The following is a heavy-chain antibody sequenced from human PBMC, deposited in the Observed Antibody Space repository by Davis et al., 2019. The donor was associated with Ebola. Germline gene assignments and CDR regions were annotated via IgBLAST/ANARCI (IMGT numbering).Heavy chain of an antibody. Sequence: GESLKISCAASGFNFRNFAIHWLRQAPGKGLEWVARISNDGMKGSYADSVKGRFTISRDNSKNTVLLEMNSLRVGDTAVYYCAKDKGDVVVMVPANLFDPWGQGTLVIVSS. V-gene: IGHV3-30*04. CDR2: ISNDGMKG. J-gene: IGHJ5*02. D-gene: IGHD2-15*01. CDR3: AKDKGDVVVMVPANLFDP. CDR1: GFNFRNFA.